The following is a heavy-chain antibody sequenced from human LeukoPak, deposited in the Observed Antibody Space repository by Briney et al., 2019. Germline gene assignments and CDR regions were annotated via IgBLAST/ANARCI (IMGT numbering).Heavy chain of an antibody. CDR2: FDPEDGET. CDR3: ARFLSTSSWYVPQSAFDI. Sequence: ASVKVSCKVSGYTLTELSMHWVRQAPGKGLEWMGGFDPEDGETIYAQKFQGRVTMTEDTSTDTASMELSSLRSEDTAVYYCARFLSTSSWYVPQSAFDIWGQGTMVTVSS. D-gene: IGHD6-13*01. V-gene: IGHV1-24*01. J-gene: IGHJ3*02. CDR1: GYTLTELS.